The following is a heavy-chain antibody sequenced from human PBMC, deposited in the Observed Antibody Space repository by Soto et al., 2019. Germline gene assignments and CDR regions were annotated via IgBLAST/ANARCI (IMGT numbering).Heavy chain of an antibody. Sequence: SETLSLTCAVYGGSFSGYYWSWIRQPPGKGLEWIGEINHSGSTNYNPPLKSRVTISVDTSKNQFSLKLSSVTAADTAVYYCASLGWNDVRYFDYWGQGTLVTVSS. CDR3: ASLGWNDVRYFDY. D-gene: IGHD1-1*01. V-gene: IGHV4-34*01. CDR1: GGSFSGYY. CDR2: INHSGST. J-gene: IGHJ4*02.